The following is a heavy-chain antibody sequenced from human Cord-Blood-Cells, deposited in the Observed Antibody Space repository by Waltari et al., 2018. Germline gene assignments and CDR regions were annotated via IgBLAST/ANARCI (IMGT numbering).Heavy chain of an antibody. V-gene: IGHV4-39*01. J-gene: IGHJ3*02. CDR2: IYYSGST. D-gene: IGHD6-6*01. Sequence: QLQLQESGPGLVKPSETLSLTCTVSGGSISSSSYYWGWIRQPPGKGLEWIGSIYYSGSTYYNPPLKSRVTISVDTSKTQFSRKLSSVTAADTAVYYCARPRLEYSSSSRNNDAFDIWGQGTMVTVSS. CDR1: GGSISSSSYY. CDR3: ARPRLEYSSSSRNNDAFDI.